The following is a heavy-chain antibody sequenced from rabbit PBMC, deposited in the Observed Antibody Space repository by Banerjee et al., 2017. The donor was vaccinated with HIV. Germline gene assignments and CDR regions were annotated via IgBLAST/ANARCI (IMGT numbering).Heavy chain of an antibody. CDR3: ARDLDGVIGWNLGW. V-gene: IGHV1S45*01. CDR1: GFSFSSNW. Sequence: LEESGGGLVKPGGTLTLTCTVSGFSFSSNWICWVRQAPGKGLEWIACIDTSDGDTDYANWPKGRFTISKASSTTVTLQMTSLTAADTATYFCARDLDGVIGWNLGWWGQGTLVTVS. CDR2: IDTSDGDT. D-gene: IGHD4-1*01. J-gene: IGHJ3*01.